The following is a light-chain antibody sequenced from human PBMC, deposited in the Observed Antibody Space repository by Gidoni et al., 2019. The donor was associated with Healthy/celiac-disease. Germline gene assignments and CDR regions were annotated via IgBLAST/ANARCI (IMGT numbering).Light chain of an antibody. V-gene: IGKV3-20*01. CDR2: DAS. CDR1: QSVSSNF. CDR3: QQYGSSLYT. Sequence: EIVLTQSPGTLSLSPGERATLSCRASQSVSSNFLAWYQQKPGQAPRLLIYDASSRATGIPDRFSGSGSGTDFTLTISRLEPEDFALYYCQQYGSSLYTFXXXTKLEIK. J-gene: IGKJ2*01.